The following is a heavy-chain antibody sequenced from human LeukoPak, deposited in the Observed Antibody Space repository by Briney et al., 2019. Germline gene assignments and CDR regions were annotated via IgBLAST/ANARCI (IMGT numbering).Heavy chain of an antibody. Sequence: ASVKVSCKASGYTFTNYYMHWVRQAPGQGLEWMGWISAYNGNTNYAQKLQGRVTMTTDTSTSTAYMELRSLRSDDTAVYYCARAYRYTWYFDLWGRGTRVTVSS. J-gene: IGHJ2*01. CDR3: ARAYRYTWYFDL. CDR1: GYTFTNYY. V-gene: IGHV1-18*04. D-gene: IGHD3-16*02. CDR2: ISAYNGNT.